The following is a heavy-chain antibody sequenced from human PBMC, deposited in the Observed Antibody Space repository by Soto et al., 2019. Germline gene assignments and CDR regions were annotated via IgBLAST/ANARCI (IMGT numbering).Heavy chain of an antibody. CDR3: ARQPESTSYFDY. CDR2: VYQSGTT. D-gene: IGHD2-2*01. CDR1: GASISTSRDF. V-gene: IGHV4-39*01. J-gene: IGHJ4*02. Sequence: QPQLQESGPGLVRSSETLSLTCSVSGASISTSRDFWGWIRQAPGKGLEWTGNVYQSGTTRLNPSLKSRVSIFVDRSKNQFSLELNSATAADRAVYYCARQPESTSYFDYWGQGIPVTVSS.